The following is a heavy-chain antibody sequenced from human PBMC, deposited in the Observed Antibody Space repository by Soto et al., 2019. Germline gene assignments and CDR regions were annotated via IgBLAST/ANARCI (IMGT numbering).Heavy chain of an antibody. CDR3: ATMGGSGGSRHIDY. CDR2: IYYSGST. J-gene: IGHJ4*02. D-gene: IGHD2-15*01. CDR1: GGSLSSSSYY. Sequence: SETLSLTCTVSGGSLSSSSYYWGWIRQPPGKGLEWIGSIYYSGSTCYNPSLKSRVTISVDTSKNQFSLKLSSVTAADTAMYYCATMGGSGGSRHIDYWGQGTLVTVSS. V-gene: IGHV4-39*01.